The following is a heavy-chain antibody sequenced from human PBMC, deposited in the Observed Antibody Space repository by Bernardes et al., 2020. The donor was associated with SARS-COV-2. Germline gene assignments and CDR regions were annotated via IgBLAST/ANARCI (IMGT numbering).Heavy chain of an antibody. CDR2: IYYSGNT. D-gene: IGHD2-15*01. Sequence: SEPLYLTCTVSGGSIRSTNYYWGWILQPPGMGLEWIGSIYYSGNTYYNPSLKSRVTIYVDTSKNQFSLKLSSVTAADTAVYYCARHVPAVARPPYYFDYWGQGTLVTVSS. V-gene: IGHV4-39*01. CDR1: GGSIRSTNYY. J-gene: IGHJ4*02. CDR3: ARHVPAVARPPYYFDY.